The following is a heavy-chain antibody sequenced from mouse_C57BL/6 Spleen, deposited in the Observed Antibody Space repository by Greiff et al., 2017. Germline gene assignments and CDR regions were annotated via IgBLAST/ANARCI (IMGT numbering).Heavy chain of an antibody. CDR2: ISDGGSYT. V-gene: IGHV5-4*03. CDR1: GFTFSSYA. J-gene: IGHJ2*01. Sequence: EVKVVESGGGLVKPGGSLKLSCAASGFTFSSYAMSWVRQTPEKRLEWVGTISDGGSYTYYPDNVKGRFTISRDNANNNLYLQMSHLKSEDTALYYCARGGLGRDYFDYWGQGTTLTVSS. D-gene: IGHD4-1*01. CDR3: ARGGLGRDYFDY.